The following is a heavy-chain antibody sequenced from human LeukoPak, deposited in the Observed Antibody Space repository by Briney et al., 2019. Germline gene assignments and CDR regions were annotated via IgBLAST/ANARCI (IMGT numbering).Heavy chain of an antibody. CDR3: AKTSSITMIVVVPYYFDY. D-gene: IGHD3-22*01. J-gene: IGHJ4*02. CDR1: GFTFSSYS. V-gene: IGHV3-21*04. CDR2: ISSSSSYI. Sequence: GGSLRLSCAASGFTFSSYSMNWVRQAPGKGLEWVSSISSSSSYIYYADSVKGRFTTSRDNAKNTLYLQMNSLRAEDTAVYYCAKTSSITMIVVVPYYFDYWGQGTLVTVSS.